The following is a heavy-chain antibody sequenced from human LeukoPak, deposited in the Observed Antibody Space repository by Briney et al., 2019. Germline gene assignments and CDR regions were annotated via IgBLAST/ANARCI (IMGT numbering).Heavy chain of an antibody. Sequence: GESLKISCKVSGYTFANYWIGWARQMPGKGLEWMGIIYPADSETRYSPSFQGQVTISVDKSISTAYLQWSSLKASDTAMYYCGRKISGSYYGLDYWGQGTLVTVSS. D-gene: IGHD1-26*01. CDR3: GRKISGSYYGLDY. CDR2: IYPADSET. J-gene: IGHJ4*02. V-gene: IGHV5-51*01. CDR1: GYTFANYW.